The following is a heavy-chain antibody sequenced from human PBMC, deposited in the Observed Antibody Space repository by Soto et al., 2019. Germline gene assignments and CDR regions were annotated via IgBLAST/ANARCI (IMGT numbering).Heavy chain of an antibody. D-gene: IGHD6-13*01. J-gene: IGHJ4*02. V-gene: IGHV1-69*06. CDR3: AREKEQLEHFDY. CDR2: IIPIFGTA. Sequence: SVNVSCQASVGTFSSYAIRWVRQAPGQGLEWMGGIIPIFGTANYAQKFQGRVTITADKSTSTAYMELSSLRSEDTAVYYCAREKEQLEHFDYWGQGTLVTVS. CDR1: VGTFSSYA.